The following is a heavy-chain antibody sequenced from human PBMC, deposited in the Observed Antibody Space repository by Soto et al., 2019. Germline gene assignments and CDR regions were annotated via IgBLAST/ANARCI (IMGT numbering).Heavy chain of an antibody. CDR3: AKGYLIAFDM. V-gene: IGHV3-30-3*01. J-gene: IGHJ3*02. CDR1: GFTFSSYA. CDR2: ISYDGSNK. D-gene: IGHD3-9*01. Sequence: GGSLRLSCAASGFTFSSYAMHWVRQAPGKGLEWVAVISYDGSNKYYADSVKGRFTISRDNSKNTLYLQMNSLRAEDTAVYYCAKGYLIAFDMWGQGTMVTVSS.